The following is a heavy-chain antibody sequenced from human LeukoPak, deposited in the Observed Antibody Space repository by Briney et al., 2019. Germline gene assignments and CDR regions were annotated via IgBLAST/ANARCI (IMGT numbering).Heavy chain of an antibody. Sequence: GGSLRLSCAASGFTFNKDGMSWVRQAPGKGLEWVSTVNENGAETHYADSVKGRFTISRDNSKNSVLLQMNSLRAGDTALYYCTKGDGGWYPIDYWGQGTLVTVSS. CDR2: VNENGAET. J-gene: IGHJ4*02. CDR3: TKGDGGWYPIDY. V-gene: IGHV3-23*01. D-gene: IGHD6-19*01. CDR1: GFTFNKDG.